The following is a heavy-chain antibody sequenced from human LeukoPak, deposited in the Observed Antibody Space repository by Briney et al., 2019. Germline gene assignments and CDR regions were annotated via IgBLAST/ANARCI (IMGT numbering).Heavy chain of an antibody. CDR1: GDSVSSNSAA. CDR3: ARVKGSGSYSIGYYYYYYGMDV. D-gene: IGHD3-10*01. Sequence: SQTLSLTCAISGDSVSSNSAAWHWIRQSPSRGLEWLGRTYYRSKWYNDYAVSVKSRITINPDTSKNQFSLQLNSVTPEDTAVYYCARVKGSGSYSIGYYYYYYGMDVWGQGTTVTVSS. J-gene: IGHJ6*02. V-gene: IGHV6-1*01. CDR2: TYYRSKWYN.